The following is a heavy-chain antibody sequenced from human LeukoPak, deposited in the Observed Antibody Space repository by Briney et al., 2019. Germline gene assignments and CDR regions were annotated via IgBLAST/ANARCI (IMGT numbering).Heavy chain of an antibody. CDR2: ISGSGGST. V-gene: IGHV3-23*01. J-gene: IGHJ3*02. CDR1: GFTFSSYA. CDR3: ATNAGPGPDDAFDI. Sequence: GGSLRLSCAASGFTFSSYAMSWVRQAPGKGLDWVSTISGSGGSTYYADSVKGRFTISRDNSKNTLYLQMNSLGAEDTVVYYCATNAGPGPDDAFDIWGQGTMVTVSS.